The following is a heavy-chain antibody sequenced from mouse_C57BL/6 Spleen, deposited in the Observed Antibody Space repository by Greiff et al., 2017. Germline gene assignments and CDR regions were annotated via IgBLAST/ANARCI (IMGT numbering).Heavy chain of an antibody. CDR3: ARAYGSSYEPY. J-gene: IGHJ3*01. CDR2: IYPGDGDT. Sequence: VKLMESGAELVKPGASVKISCKASGYAFSSYWMNWVKQRPGKGLEWIGQIYPGDGDTNYNGKFKGKATLTADKSSSTAYMQLSSLASEDSAVYFCARAYGSSYEPYWGQGTLVTVSA. V-gene: IGHV1-80*01. D-gene: IGHD1-1*01. CDR1: GYAFSSYW.